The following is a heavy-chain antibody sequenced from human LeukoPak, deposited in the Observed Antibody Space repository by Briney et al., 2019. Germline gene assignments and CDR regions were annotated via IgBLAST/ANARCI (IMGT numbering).Heavy chain of an antibody. V-gene: IGHV3-48*02. CDR3: ARGGTSSSLAY. CDR2: ISSSSTI. D-gene: IGHD4-23*01. CDR1: GFTFSSYS. Sequence: GGSLRLSCAASGFTFSSYSINWVRQAPGKGLEWVSYISSSSTISYADSVKGRFTIPRDNANNSLYLQMNSLRDEDTAVYYCARGGTSSSLAYWGQGTLVTVSS. J-gene: IGHJ4*02.